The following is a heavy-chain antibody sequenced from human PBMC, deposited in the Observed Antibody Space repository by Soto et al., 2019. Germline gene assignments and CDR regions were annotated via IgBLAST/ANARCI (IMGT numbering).Heavy chain of an antibody. Sequence: QVQLQQWGAGLLKSSETLSLTCAVYGVSFNDYYWSWVRQPPGKGLEWIGEINHSGSPNYSPSLKIRATISVDTSKNQFSLKLRSMTAADTAVYYCAGFFGYRYGRVDPWGQGTQVTVSS. V-gene: IGHV4-34*01. CDR3: AGFFGYRYGRVDP. CDR2: INHSGSP. D-gene: IGHD5-18*01. J-gene: IGHJ5*02. CDR1: GVSFNDYY.